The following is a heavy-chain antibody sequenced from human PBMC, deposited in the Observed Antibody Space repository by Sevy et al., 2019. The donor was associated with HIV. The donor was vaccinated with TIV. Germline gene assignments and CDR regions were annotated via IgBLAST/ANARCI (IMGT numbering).Heavy chain of an antibody. Sequence: SETLSLTCSVSGGSITSNNYYWGWIRQPPGKGLEWIGSIYHSGNTYYNPSLKSQVTVSVDTSRSHFSLKVTSAAASDTAVYFCASQPGYRSTYYGFSLSRTFDSWGPGTLVTVSS. V-gene: IGHV4-39*01. D-gene: IGHD6-19*01. CDR2: IYHSGNT. J-gene: IGHJ4*02. CDR3: ASQPGYRSTYYGFSLSRTFDS. CDR1: GGSITSNNYY.